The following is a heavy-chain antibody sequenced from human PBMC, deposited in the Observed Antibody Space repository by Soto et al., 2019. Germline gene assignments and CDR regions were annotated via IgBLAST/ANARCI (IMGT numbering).Heavy chain of an antibody. V-gene: IGHV1-69*05. CDR3: ARGGIVATISVHYYYGMDV. D-gene: IGHD5-12*01. CDR2: IIPIFGTA. J-gene: IGHJ6*02. Sequence: GASVKVSCKASGGTFSSYAISWVLQAPGQGLSWMGGIIPIFGTANYAQKFQGRVTITTDKSTSTAYMELSSLRSEDTAVYYCARGGIVATISVHYYYGMDVWGQGTTVTVSS. CDR1: GGTFSSYA.